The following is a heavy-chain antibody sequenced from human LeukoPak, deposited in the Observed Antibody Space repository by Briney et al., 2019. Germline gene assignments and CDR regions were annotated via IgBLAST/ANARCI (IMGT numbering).Heavy chain of an antibody. J-gene: IGHJ5*02. Sequence: SVKVSCKASGFTFTSFAVQWVRQSRGQRLEWIGWIVVGSGDTKYTEKFQERVTFTRDMSTTTAYMELSSLRSDDTAVYYCATDRAYSYDPNWFDPWGQGTLVTVSS. CDR2: IVVGSGDT. V-gene: IGHV1-58*01. D-gene: IGHD5-18*01. CDR1: GFTFTSFA. CDR3: ATDRAYSYDPNWFDP.